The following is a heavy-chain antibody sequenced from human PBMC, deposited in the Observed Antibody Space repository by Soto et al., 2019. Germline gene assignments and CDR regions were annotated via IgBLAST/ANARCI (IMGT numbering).Heavy chain of an antibody. CDR1: GGSVNSGGYH. D-gene: IGHD1-1*01. Sequence: TLSLTCTFSGGSVNSGGYHWSVIRQHPGKGLEWIGDIYYSGSTYYNPSLKSRVTISIDTSTNHFSLHLSALTAADTAVYYCARAPIPNWNYYGMDVWGQGTTVTVSS. CDR3: ARAPIPNWNYYGMDV. V-gene: IGHV4-31*03. J-gene: IGHJ6*02. CDR2: IYYSGST.